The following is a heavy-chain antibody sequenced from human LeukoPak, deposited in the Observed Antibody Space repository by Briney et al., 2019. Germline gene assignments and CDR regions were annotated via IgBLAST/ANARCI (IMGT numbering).Heavy chain of an antibody. CDR1: GVSTSSYY. CDR2: IYYSGST. D-gene: IGHD6-19*01. CDR3: ARGAFGSGWYLDY. V-gene: IGHV4-59*01. Sequence: SETLSLTCTVSGVSTSSYYWTWLRQPPGKGLEWIGYIYYSGSTNYNPSLKSRVTISVDTSKNQFSLKLRSVTAADTAVYYCARGAFGSGWYLDYRGQGTLVTVSS. J-gene: IGHJ4*02.